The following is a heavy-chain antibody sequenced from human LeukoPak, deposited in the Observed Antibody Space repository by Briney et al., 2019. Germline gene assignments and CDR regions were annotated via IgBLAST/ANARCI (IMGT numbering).Heavy chain of an antibody. CDR1: GGSISSYY. CDR3: ARDFSAAFDI. Sequence: PSETLSLTCTVSGGSISSYYWSWIRQPPGKGLEWIGYIYNTGTTNYNPSLKSRVTISLDTSKNQFSLKLSPVTAADTAVYYCARDFSAAFDIWGQGTMVTVSS. V-gene: IGHV4-59*01. CDR2: IYNTGTT. D-gene: IGHD2/OR15-2a*01. J-gene: IGHJ3*02.